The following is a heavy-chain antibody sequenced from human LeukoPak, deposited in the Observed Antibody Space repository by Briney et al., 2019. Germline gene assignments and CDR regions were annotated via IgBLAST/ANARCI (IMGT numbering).Heavy chain of an antibody. J-gene: IGHJ3*02. CDR2: ISSSSIYI. CDR3: ARGRDGYNLVDAFDI. CDR1: GFTFSNYR. Sequence: GGSLRLSCAASGFTFSNYRMNWVRQAPGKGLEWASSISSSSIYIYYADSLKGRFTISRDNAKNSLYLQMNSLRAEDTAVYYCARGRDGYNLVDAFDIWGQGIMVTVSS. D-gene: IGHD5-24*01. V-gene: IGHV3-21*01.